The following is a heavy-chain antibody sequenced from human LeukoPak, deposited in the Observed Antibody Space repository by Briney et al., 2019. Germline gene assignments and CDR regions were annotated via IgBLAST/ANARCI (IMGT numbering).Heavy chain of an antibody. CDR1: GRSIRGSY. D-gene: IGHD4-17*01. CDR3: ARGIESYGDYGY. J-gene: IGHJ4*02. V-gene: IGHV4-59*01. Sequence: SETLSLTCTVTGRSIRGSYWSWIRQPPGKGLEWIAYMYNSRSTNYHPSVKSRVTISIDTSKNQFSLKLSSLTAADTAIYYCARGIESYGDYGYWGQGILVTVSS. CDR2: MYNSRST.